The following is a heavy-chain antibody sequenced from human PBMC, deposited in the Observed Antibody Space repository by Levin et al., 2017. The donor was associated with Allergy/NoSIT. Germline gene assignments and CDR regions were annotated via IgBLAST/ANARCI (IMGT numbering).Heavy chain of an antibody. J-gene: IGHJ4*02. CDR1: GFSFGDAW. CDR2: LQSKTYVGTT. V-gene: IGHV3-15*01. CDR3: TGRVPNDYGDYFSF. Sequence: SCAASGFSFGDAWMSWVRQAPGKGLEWVGLLQSKTYVGTTDYAAPVKGRFTISRDDSKNTLYLQMNSLRADDTAVYYCTGRVPNDYGDYFSFWGQGTLVTVSS. D-gene: IGHD4-17*01.